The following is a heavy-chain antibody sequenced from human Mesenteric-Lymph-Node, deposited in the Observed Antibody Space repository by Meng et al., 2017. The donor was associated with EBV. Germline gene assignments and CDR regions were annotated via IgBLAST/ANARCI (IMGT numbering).Heavy chain of an antibody. CDR1: GGSISSSNSY. D-gene: IGHD5-24*01. J-gene: IGHJ4*02. CDR3: ARHLSYNTINFDY. V-gene: IGHV4-39*01. CDR2: IYYTGST. Sequence: QRHRQEPGPGPVKPSETLSPPCTVSGGSISSSNSYWGWIRQPPGKGLESIGTIYYTGSTYYNPSLQSRVTVSMDTSKNQFSLKLSSVTAADTAVYYCARHLSYNTINFDYWGQGTLVTVSS.